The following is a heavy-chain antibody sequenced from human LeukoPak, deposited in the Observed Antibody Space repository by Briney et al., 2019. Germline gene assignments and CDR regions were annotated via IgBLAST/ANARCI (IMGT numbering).Heavy chain of an antibody. CDR2: ISSSSSTI. V-gene: IGHV3-48*01. Sequence: GGSLRLSCAASGFTFSSYSMNWVRQAPGKGLEWVSYISSSSSTIYYADSVKGRFTISRDNSKNTLYLQMNSLRAEDTAVYYCAKGSSSWYYLFDYWGQGTLVTVSS. CDR3: AKGSSSWYYLFDY. J-gene: IGHJ4*02. CDR1: GFTFSSYS. D-gene: IGHD6-13*01.